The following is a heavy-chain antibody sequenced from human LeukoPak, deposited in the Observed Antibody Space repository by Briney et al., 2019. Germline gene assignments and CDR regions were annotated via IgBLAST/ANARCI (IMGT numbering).Heavy chain of an antibody. V-gene: IGHV1-8*01. CDR3: ARVLRMITTLTNSTGY. CDR1: GYTFTSYD. Sequence: GASVKVSCKASGYTFTSYDINWVRQATGPGLEWMGWMNPNSGNTGYAQKFQGRVTMTRNTSISTAYMELSSLRSEDTAVYYCARVLRMITTLTNSTGYWGQGTLVTVSS. D-gene: IGHD4-11*01. CDR2: MNPNSGNT. J-gene: IGHJ4*02.